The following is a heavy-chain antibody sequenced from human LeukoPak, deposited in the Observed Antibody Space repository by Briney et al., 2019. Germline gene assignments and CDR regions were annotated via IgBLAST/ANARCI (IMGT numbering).Heavy chain of an antibody. D-gene: IGHD6-6*01. J-gene: IGHJ4*02. CDR3: ARRRIAASIIDY. CDR1: GFTFSSYA. Sequence: GGSLRLSCAASGFTFSSYAMSRVRQAPGKGLEWVSATSGSGGSTYYADSVKGRFTISRDNSKNTLYLQMNSLRAEDTAVYYCARRRIAASIIDYWGQGTLVTVSS. CDR2: TSGSGGST. V-gene: IGHV3-23*01.